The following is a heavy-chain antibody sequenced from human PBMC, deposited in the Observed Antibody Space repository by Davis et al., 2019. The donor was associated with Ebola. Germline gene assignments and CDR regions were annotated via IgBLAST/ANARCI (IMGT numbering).Heavy chain of an antibody. CDR3: AREGYCSSTSCYWDYYYYGMDV. V-gene: IGHV1-18*01. CDR1: GYTFTSYG. CDR2: ISAYNGNT. D-gene: IGHD2-2*01. Sequence: ASVKVSCKASGYTFTSYGISWVRQAPGQGLEWMGWISAYNGNTNYAQKLQGRVTMTTDTSTSTAYMELRSLRSDDTAAYYCAREGYCSSTSCYWDYYYYGMDVWGQGTTVTVSS. J-gene: IGHJ6*02.